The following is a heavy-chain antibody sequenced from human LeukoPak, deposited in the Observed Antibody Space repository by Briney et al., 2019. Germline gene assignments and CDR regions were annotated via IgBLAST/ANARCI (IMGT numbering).Heavy chain of an antibody. CDR1: GYSISSGYY. V-gene: IGHV4-38-2*01. J-gene: IGHJ5*02. Sequence: SETLSLACAVSGYSISSGYYWGWTRQPPGKGLEWIGSIYHSGSTYYNPSLKSRVTISVDTSKNQFSLKLSSVTAADTAVYYCARPNYCSSTSCYPWFDPWGQGTLVTVSS. CDR2: IYHSGST. D-gene: IGHD2-2*01. CDR3: ARPNYCSSTSCYPWFDP.